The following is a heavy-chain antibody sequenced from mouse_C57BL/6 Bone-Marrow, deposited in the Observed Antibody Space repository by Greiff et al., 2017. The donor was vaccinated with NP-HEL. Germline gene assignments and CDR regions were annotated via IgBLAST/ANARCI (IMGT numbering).Heavy chain of an antibody. J-gene: IGHJ1*03. CDR2: INPSSGYT. D-gene: IGHD2-4*01. Sequence: QVQLQQSAAELARPGASVKMSCKASGYTFTSYTLHWVKQRPGQDLEWIGYINPSSGYTKYNQTFKDKATLNADKSSSTAYMQLSSLTSEDSAVYYCARGYYEPVEVWGTGTTVTVSS. V-gene: IGHV1-4*01. CDR3: ARGYYEPVEV. CDR1: GYTFTSYT.